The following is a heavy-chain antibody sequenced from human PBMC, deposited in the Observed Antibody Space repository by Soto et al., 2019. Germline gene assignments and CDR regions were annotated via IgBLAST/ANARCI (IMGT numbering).Heavy chain of an antibody. V-gene: IGHV4-59*01. D-gene: IGHD3-3*01. J-gene: IGHJ6*03. CDR3: ASTYYHFWSGYYNYYYYMDV. Sequence: PSETLSLTCTVSGGSISSYYWSWIRQPPGKGLEWIGYIYYSGSTNYNPSLKSRVTISVDTSKNQFSLKLSSVTAADTAVYYCASTYYHFWSGYYNYYYYMDVWGKGTTVTVSS. CDR2: IYYSGST. CDR1: GGSISSYY.